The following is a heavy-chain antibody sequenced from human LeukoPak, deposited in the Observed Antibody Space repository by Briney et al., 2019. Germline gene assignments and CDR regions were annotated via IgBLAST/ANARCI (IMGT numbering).Heavy chain of an antibody. CDR3: ARWTIVGAIGY. CDR2: INYSGST. D-gene: IGHD1-26*01. V-gene: IGHV4-39*07. CDR1: GVSISTSSYY. J-gene: IGHJ4*02. Sequence: SETLSLTCIVSGVSISTSSYYWGWIRQPPRKGLEWIGIINYSGSTYYNPSLKSRVTISVDTSKNQFSLKLSSVTAADTAVYYCARWTIVGAIGYWGQGTLVTVSS.